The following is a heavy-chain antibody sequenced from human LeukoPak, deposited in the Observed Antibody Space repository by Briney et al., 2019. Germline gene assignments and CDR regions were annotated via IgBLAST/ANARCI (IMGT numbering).Heavy chain of an antibody. D-gene: IGHD3-10*01. CDR3: ARADYYGSGSYLDFVY. V-gene: IGHV4-59*01. CDR2: IYYSGST. CDR1: GGSISSYY. J-gene: IGHJ4*02. Sequence: SETLSLTCIVSGGSISSYYWSWIRQPPGKGLEWIGYIYYSGSTNYNPSLKSRVTISVDTSKNQFSLKLSSVTAADTAVYYCARADYYGSGSYLDFVYWGQGTLVTVSS.